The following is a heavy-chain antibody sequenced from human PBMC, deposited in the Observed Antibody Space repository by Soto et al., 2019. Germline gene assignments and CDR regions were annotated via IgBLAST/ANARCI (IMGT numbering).Heavy chain of an antibody. D-gene: IGHD5-18*01. Sequence: GGSLRLSCAASGFTFEDYYMSWVRQAPGKGLEWVSFISSSATYTNYAESVKGRFTISRDNAKNSLLLQMNSLRAEDTAVYYCATGGYNYGSDYWGQGT. V-gene: IGHV3-11*05. CDR2: ISSSATYT. J-gene: IGHJ4*02. CDR1: GFTFEDYY. CDR3: ATGGYNYGSDY.